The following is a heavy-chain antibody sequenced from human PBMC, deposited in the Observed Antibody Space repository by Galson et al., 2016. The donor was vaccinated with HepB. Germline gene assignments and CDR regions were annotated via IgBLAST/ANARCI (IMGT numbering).Heavy chain of an antibody. CDR1: GFTFYSYA. Sequence: SLRLSCAASGFTFYSYAMHWVRQAPGKGLEWVAVIAYDGTNDHYADSVRGRFTISRDNSQNTLYPQMTSLRREDTAVYYCAKPRYYYGSGNYGMDGWGQGTTVTVSS. CDR3: AKPRYYYGSGNYGMDG. CDR2: IAYDGTND. J-gene: IGHJ6*02. D-gene: IGHD3-10*01. V-gene: IGHV3-30*18.